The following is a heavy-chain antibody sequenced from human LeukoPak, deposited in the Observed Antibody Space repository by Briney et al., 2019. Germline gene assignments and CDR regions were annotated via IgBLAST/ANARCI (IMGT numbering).Heavy chain of an antibody. CDR3: ARDGQLERPSLEDY. V-gene: IGHV1-46*01. CDR2: INPSGGST. J-gene: IGHJ4*02. Sequence: GASVKVSCKASGYTFTSYYMHWVRQAPGQGLEWMGIINPSGGSTSYAQKFRGRVTMTRDMSTSTVYMELSSLRSEHTSVYYCARDGQLERPSLEDYWGQGTLVTVSS. CDR1: GYTFTSYY. D-gene: IGHD1-1*01.